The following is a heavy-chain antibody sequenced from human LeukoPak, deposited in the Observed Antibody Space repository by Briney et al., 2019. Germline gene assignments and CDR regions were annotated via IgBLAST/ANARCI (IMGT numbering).Heavy chain of an antibody. V-gene: IGHV4-59*01. CDR1: GGSISNYY. Sequence: SETLSLTCTVSGGSISNYYWNFIRQPPGKGLEWIGYIYYSGSTNYNPSLKSRVTISVDTSKNQFSLKLSSVTAADTAVYYCARDYYSNDAFDIWGQGTMVTVSS. CDR3: ARDYYSNDAFDI. J-gene: IGHJ3*02. CDR2: IYYSGST. D-gene: IGHD4-11*01.